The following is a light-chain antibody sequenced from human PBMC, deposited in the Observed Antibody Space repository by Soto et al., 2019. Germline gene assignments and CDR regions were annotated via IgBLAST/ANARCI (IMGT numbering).Light chain of an antibody. CDR2: DDS. V-gene: IGLV3-21*02. J-gene: IGLJ7*01. CDR3: HMWDSSGDHHVL. Sequence: SYELTQPPSVSVAPGQTARITCGGNNIGSQTVHWYQQKPGQAPVLVVYDDSDRPSGIPERFSGSNSGNTATLTITRVEAGDEADYYCHMWDSSGDHHVLFGGGTQLTVL. CDR1: NIGSQT.